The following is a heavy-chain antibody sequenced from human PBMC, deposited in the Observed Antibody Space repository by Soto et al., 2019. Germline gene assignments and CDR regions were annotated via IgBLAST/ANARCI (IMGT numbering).Heavy chain of an antibody. D-gene: IGHD7-27*01. CDR1: GFTFSNYA. V-gene: IGHV3-23*01. Sequence: LRLSCAASGFTFSNYAMNWVRQAPGKGLEWVSGFGVGGNYIYYADSVKGRFTISRDNSKNTLYLQMNSLRAEDTAVYYCAKDAISGNQVWDYSDYWGQGTPVTAPQ. J-gene: IGHJ4*02. CDR3: AKDAISGNQVWDYSDY. CDR2: FGVGGNYI.